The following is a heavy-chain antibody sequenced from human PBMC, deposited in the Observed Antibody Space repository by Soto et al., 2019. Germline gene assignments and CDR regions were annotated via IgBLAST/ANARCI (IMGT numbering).Heavy chain of an antibody. V-gene: IGHV4-61*01. Sequence: QVQLQESGPGLVKPSETLSLTCTVSGGSVSSGSYYWSWIRQPPGKGLEWIGYIYYSGSTNYNPSLESRDTLSVDTSKNQLSLKLSYVTAADTAVYSCARCYYDSSGYYGGNMGDYWGQGTLVTVSS. CDR2: IYYSGST. CDR1: GGSVSSGSYY. J-gene: IGHJ4*02. CDR3: ARCYYDSSGYYGGNMGDY. D-gene: IGHD3-22*01.